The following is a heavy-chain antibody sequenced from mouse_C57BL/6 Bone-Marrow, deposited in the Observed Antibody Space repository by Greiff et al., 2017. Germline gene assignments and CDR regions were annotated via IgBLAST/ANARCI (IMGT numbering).Heavy chain of an antibody. Sequence: VQLQQSDAELVKPGASVKISCTVSGFTFTDHTMHWMKQRPEQGLEWIGNIYPRDGRTKYNAKFKGKATLTADKSSSTAYKQLNSLTSEDSAVYFCTLYLGAYWGQGTLVTVSA. CDR2: IYPRDGRT. CDR3: TLYLGAY. J-gene: IGHJ3*01. D-gene: IGHD3-1*01. V-gene: IGHV1-78*01. CDR1: GFTFTDHT.